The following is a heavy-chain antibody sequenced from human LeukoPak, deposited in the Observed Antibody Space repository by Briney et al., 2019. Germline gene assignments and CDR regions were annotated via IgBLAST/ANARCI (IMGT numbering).Heavy chain of an antibody. Sequence: SETLSLTCTVSGGSISSYYWSWIRQPAGKGLEWIGRIYTSGSTNYNPSLKSRVTISVDTSKNQFSLKLSSVTAADTAVYYCARVRVSYYYDSSGYYYSKRPYFFDYWGQGTLVTVSS. CDR1: GGSISSYY. CDR3: ARVRVSYYYDSSGYYYSKRPYFFDY. J-gene: IGHJ4*02. D-gene: IGHD3-22*01. CDR2: IYTSGST. V-gene: IGHV4-4*07.